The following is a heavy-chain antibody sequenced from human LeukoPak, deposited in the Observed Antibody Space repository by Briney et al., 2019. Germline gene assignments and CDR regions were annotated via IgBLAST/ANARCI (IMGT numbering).Heavy chain of an antibody. D-gene: IGHD4/OR15-4a*01. CDR1: GFTFSNYH. J-gene: IGHJ4*02. CDR3: ARRAGAYSHPYDY. V-gene: IGHV3-23*01. Sequence: QTGGSLRLSCSASGFTFSNYHMNWVRQAPGKGLEWVSAISGSGGSTYYADSVKGRFTISRDNSKNTLYLQMNSLRAEDTAVYYCARRAGAYSHPYDYWGQGTLVTVSS. CDR2: ISGSGGST.